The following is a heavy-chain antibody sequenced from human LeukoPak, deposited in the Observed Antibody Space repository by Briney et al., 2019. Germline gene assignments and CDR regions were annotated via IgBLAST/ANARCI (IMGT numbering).Heavy chain of an antibody. D-gene: IGHD3-22*01. CDR1: GGSFSGYY. CDR3: ARLRTYYYDKRAFDI. V-gene: IGHV4-34*01. J-gene: IGHJ3*02. Sequence: SETLSLTCAVYGGSFSGYYWSWIRQPPGKGLEWIGEINHSGSTNYNPSLKSRVTISVDTSKNQFSLKLSSVTAADTAVYYCARLRTYYYDKRAFDIWGQGTMVTVSS. CDR2: INHSGST.